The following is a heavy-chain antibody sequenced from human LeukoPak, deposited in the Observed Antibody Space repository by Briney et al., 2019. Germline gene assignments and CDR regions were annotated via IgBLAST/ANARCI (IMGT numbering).Heavy chain of an antibody. D-gene: IGHD3-22*01. CDR2: ISGSGGST. CDR3: AKAYYDSSSSPDDD. J-gene: IGHJ4*02. CDR1: GFTFSGYA. Sequence: GGSLRLSCAPSGFTFSGYATSWVREAPGEGREWVSAISGSGGSTYYADSVKGRFTISRDNSKNTLYLQMNSLRAEDTAVYYCAKAYYDSSSSPDDDWGQGRLVTVSS. V-gene: IGHV3-23*01.